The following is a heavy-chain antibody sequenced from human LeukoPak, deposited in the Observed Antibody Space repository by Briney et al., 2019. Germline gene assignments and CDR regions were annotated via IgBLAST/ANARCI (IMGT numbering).Heavy chain of an antibody. D-gene: IGHD3-10*01. CDR2: MNPNSGNT. V-gene: IGHV1-8*01. J-gene: IGHJ4*02. CDR3: AKIGSENIRRGELLLRRCFLDF. CDR1: GYTFTSYD. Sequence: ASVKVSCKASGYTFTSYDINWVRQATGQGLEWMGWMNPNSGNTGYAQKFQGRVTMTRNSSISTAYMELSSLQFEDTAVYFCAKIGSENIRRGELLLRRCFLDFWGQGTLVTVSS.